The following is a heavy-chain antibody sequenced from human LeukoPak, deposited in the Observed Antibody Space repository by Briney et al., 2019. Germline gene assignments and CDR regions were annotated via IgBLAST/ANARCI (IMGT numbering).Heavy chain of an antibody. D-gene: IGHD6-13*01. CDR3: ARLESLLIASRRTWFDP. Sequence: GEPLNISCKGSGYSFSTYWIGLVRQIPGKGLEWMGIIYPGDSDTRYSPSFQGQVTISADKSISTADLQWSSLKASDSAMYYCARLESLLIASRRTWFDPWGQGTLVTVSS. CDR2: IYPGDSDT. J-gene: IGHJ5*02. CDR1: GYSFSTYW. V-gene: IGHV5-51*01.